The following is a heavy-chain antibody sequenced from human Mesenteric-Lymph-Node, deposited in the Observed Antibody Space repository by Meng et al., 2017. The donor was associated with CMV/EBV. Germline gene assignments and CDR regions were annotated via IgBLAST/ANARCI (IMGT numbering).Heavy chain of an antibody. CDR2: ISAYSGKT. CDR1: FTFTNYG. D-gene: IGHD3-9*01. J-gene: IGHJ4*02. Sequence: FTFTNYGITWVRQAPGRGPEWMGWISAYSGKTKCAEKLQDRVTMTTDTPTSTAYMELRSLRPDDTAVYYCAREPGGFYNVLAGDYDYWGQGTLVTVSS. CDR3: AREPGGFYNVLAGDYDY. V-gene: IGHV1-18*01.